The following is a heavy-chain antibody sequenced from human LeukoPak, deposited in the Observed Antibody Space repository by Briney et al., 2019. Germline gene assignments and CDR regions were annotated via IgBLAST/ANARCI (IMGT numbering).Heavy chain of an antibody. CDR2: ISWNSGSI. Sequence: PGGSLRLSCAASGFTFDDYAMHWVRQAPGKGLEWVSGISWNSGSIGYADSVKGRFTISRDNAKNSLYLQMNSLRAEDTALYYCAKDNSSGYPSWGQGTLVTVSS. D-gene: IGHD3-22*01. CDR3: AKDNSSGYPS. J-gene: IGHJ4*02. V-gene: IGHV3-9*01. CDR1: GFTFDDYA.